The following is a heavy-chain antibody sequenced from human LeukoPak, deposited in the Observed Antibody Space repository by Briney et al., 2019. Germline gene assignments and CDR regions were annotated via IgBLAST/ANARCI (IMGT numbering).Heavy chain of an antibody. CDR3: ARDEDNSGRYYYYMDV. CDR1: GGSVSSGNYY. CDR2: IYYSGIT. D-gene: IGHD3-22*01. V-gene: IGHV4-61*01. J-gene: IGHJ6*03. Sequence: SETLSLTCTVSGGSVSSGNYYWNWLRQPPGKGLEWCGNIYYSGITNYNPSLKSRDTISVDTSKNQFSLKLSDVTAADTAVYYCARDEDNSGRYYYYMDVWGKGTTVTVSS.